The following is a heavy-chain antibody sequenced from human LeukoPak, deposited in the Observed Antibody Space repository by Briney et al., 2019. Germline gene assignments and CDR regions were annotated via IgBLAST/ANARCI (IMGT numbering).Heavy chain of an antibody. D-gene: IGHD3-9*01. CDR2: IKSKTDGGTT. J-gene: IGHJ4*02. CDR1: GFTFSNAW. CDR3: TTRYYDILTGYYGDY. Sequence: GGSLRLSCAASGFTFSNAWMSWVRQAPGKGLEWVGRIKSKTDGGTTDYAAPVKGRFTISKDDSKNTLYLQMNSLKTEDTAVYYCTTRYYDILTGYYGDYWGQGTLVTVSS. V-gene: IGHV3-15*01.